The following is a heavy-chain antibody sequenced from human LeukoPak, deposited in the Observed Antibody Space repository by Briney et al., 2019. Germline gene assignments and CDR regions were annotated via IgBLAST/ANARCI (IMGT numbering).Heavy chain of an antibody. V-gene: IGHV3-23*01. D-gene: IGHD4-17*01. CDR1: GFTFSSYA. Sequence: PGGSLRLSCAASGFTFSSYAMSWVRQAPGKGLEWVSTISVSGTSTYYADSLKGRFTISRDNSKNTLYLQMNSLRAEDTAVYYCAKDGTVPTNYYFDCWGQGTLVTVSS. CDR3: AKDGTVPTNYYFDC. CDR2: ISVSGTST. J-gene: IGHJ4*02.